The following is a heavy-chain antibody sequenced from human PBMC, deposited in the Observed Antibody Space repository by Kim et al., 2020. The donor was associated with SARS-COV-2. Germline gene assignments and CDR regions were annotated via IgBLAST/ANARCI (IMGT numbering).Heavy chain of an antibody. V-gene: IGHV4-31*03. D-gene: IGHD3-10*01. Sequence: SETLSLTCTVSGGSISSGGYYWSWIRQHPGKGLEWIGYIYYSGSTYYNPSLKSRVTISVDTSKNQFSLKLSSVTAADTAVYYCARDQYYGSGSLRSYYYYGMDVWGQGTTVTVSS. CDR3: ARDQYYGSGSLRSYYYYGMDV. J-gene: IGHJ6*02. CDR1: GGSISSGGYY. CDR2: IYYSGST.